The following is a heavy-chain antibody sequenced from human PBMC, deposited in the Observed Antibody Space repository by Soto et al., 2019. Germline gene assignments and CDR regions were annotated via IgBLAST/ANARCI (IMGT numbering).Heavy chain of an antibody. D-gene: IGHD5-12*01. CDR2: IYYSGST. Sequence: SETLSLTCTVSGGSISSGGYYWSWIRQHPGKGLEWIGYIYYSGSTYYNPSLKSRVTISVDTSKNQFSLKLSSVTAADTAVYYCARYSGYDLYYYYGMDVWGQGTTGTGS. CDR1: GGSISSGGYY. V-gene: IGHV4-31*03. CDR3: ARYSGYDLYYYYGMDV. J-gene: IGHJ6*02.